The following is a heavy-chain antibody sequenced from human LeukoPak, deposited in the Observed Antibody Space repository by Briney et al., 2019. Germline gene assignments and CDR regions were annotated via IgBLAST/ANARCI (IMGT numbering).Heavy chain of an antibody. Sequence: GGSLRLSCAASGFTLRTYSMNWVRQAPGKGLEWVSYISSTSGTIYYADSMKGRFTISRDNAKNSLYLQMNSLRAEDTAVYYCARAGTTWAKIDYWGQGTLVTVSS. CDR1: GFTLRTYS. CDR3: ARAGTTWAKIDY. CDR2: ISSTSGTI. D-gene: IGHD1-7*01. V-gene: IGHV3-48*04. J-gene: IGHJ4*02.